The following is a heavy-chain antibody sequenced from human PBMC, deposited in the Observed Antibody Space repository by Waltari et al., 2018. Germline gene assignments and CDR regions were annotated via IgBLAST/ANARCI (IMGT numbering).Heavy chain of an antibody. Sequence: QLQLQESGPGLVKPSETLSLTCTVSGGSISSSSYYWGWIRQPPGKGLEWIGSIYYSGSTYYNPSLKSRVTISVDTSKNQFSLKLSSVTAADTAVYYCARQRGIAARPKWYFDLWGRGTLVTVPS. CDR1: GGSISSSSYY. J-gene: IGHJ2*01. D-gene: IGHD6-6*01. V-gene: IGHV4-39*01. CDR2: IYYSGST. CDR3: ARQRGIAARPKWYFDL.